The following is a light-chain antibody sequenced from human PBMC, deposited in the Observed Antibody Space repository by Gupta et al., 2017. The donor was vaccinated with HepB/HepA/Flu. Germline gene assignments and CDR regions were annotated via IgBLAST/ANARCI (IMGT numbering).Light chain of an antibody. CDR2: DDN. Sequence: SNVLTQPPSVSVAPGQTATLTCGGDNIGSETVHWYQQRHGQAPVLGGVDDNDRTSRIPGRVACSKSGNMDKPTISRVEAGDEADDEYQGWVTNSDNGIFGGGTKLTVL. V-gene: IGLV3-21*02. CDR1: NIGSET. CDR3: QGWVTNSDNGI. J-gene: IGLJ2*01.